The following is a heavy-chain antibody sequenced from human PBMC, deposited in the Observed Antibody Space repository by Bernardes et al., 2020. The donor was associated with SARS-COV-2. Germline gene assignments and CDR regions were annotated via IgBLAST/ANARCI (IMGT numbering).Heavy chain of an antibody. CDR3: TNIRGRYSSSSGGFYYSGMDF. CDR2: IKSKTDSRTT. J-gene: IGHJ6*02. Sequence: GGSLRLSCAASGFTFSNAWMSWVRQAPGKGLEWVGRIKSKTDSRTTDYSAPVKGRFTISRDDSKNTLYLQMNSLKTEDTAVYYCTNIRGRYSSSSGGFYYSGMDFWGQGTTVTVSS. D-gene: IGHD6-6*01. CDR1: GFTFSNAW. V-gene: IGHV3-15*01.